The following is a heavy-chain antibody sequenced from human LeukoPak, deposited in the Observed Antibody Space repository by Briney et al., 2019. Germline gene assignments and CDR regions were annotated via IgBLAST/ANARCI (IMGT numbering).Heavy chain of an antibody. V-gene: IGHV3-23*01. CDR3: AKGDTAMVVLFDY. Sequence: GGSLRLSCAASGFMFRASSMNWVRQAPGKGLEWVSAISGSGGSTYYADSVKGRFTISRDNSKNTLYLQMNSLRAEDTAVYYCAKGDTAMVVLFDYWGQGTLVTVSS. D-gene: IGHD5-18*01. CDR1: GFMFRASS. J-gene: IGHJ4*02. CDR2: ISGSGGST.